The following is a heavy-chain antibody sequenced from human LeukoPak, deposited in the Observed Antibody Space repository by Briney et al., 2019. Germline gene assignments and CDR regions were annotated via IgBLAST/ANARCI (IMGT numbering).Heavy chain of an antibody. CDR1: GGSFSGFY. V-gene: IGHV4-34*01. CDR3: ARVKGILLWFGEPITHWFDP. J-gene: IGHJ5*02. Sequence: PSETLSLTCAVYGGSFSGFYWSWIRQPPGKGLEWIGEINHRRSTNYNPSLKSRITISVDTSKNQFSLKLSSVTAADTAVYYCARVKGILLWFGEPITHWFDPWGQGTLVTVSS. D-gene: IGHD3-10*01. CDR2: INHRRST.